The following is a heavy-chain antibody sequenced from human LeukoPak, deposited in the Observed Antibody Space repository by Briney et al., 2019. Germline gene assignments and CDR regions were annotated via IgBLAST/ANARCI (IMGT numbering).Heavy chain of an antibody. CDR2: FDPEDGET. Sequence: ASVKVSCKVSGYTLTELSMHWVLQVPGKGLEWMGGFDPEDGETIYAQKFQGRVTMTEDTSTDTAYMELSSLRSEDTAVYYCATDYSGSYWDWGQGTLATVSS. D-gene: IGHD1-26*01. CDR1: GYTLTELS. V-gene: IGHV1-24*01. J-gene: IGHJ4*02. CDR3: ATDYSGSYWD.